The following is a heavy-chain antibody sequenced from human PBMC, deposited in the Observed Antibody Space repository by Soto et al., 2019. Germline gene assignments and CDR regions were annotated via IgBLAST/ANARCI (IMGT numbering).Heavy chain of an antibody. CDR3: AKDLIDGWSGSNYYYYYGMDV. Sequence: PGGSLRLSCAASGFTFSSYAMSWVRQAPGKGLEWVSAISGSGGSTYYADSVKGRFTISRDNSKNTLYLQMNSLRAEDTAVYYCAKDLIDGWSGSNYYYYYGMDVWGQGTTVTVSS. V-gene: IGHV3-23*01. J-gene: IGHJ6*02. CDR2: ISGSGGST. D-gene: IGHD3-3*01. CDR1: GFTFSSYA.